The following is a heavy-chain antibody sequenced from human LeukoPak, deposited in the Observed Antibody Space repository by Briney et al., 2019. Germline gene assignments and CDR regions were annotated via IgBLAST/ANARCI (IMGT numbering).Heavy chain of an antibody. CDR1: GGSISYYY. CDR3: ARRGTIFGPESL. D-gene: IGHD3-3*01. J-gene: IGHJ2*01. Sequence: SETLSLTCSVPGGSISYYYWTWIRQPPGKGLEWIGYIYTSGNTDYNPSLKSRVSMSLDTSKSQLSLNLSSVTAADTAVYFCARRGTIFGPESLWGRGTLVTVSS. CDR2: IYTSGNT. V-gene: IGHV4-4*09.